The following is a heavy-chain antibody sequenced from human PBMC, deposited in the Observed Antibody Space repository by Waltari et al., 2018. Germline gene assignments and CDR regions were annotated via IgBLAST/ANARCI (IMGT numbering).Heavy chain of an antibody. Sequence: EVPLVESGGGLVQSGGSLSLSCAAAGLTFSNHWMTWVRQAPGRGLEWVANVNQDGIEKYYGDYVKGRFTISRDNAKNSLFRRRNSLRDEDTAVYDCARDSRGIGYWGQGTRVTVSS. J-gene: IGHJ4*02. CDR1: GLTFSNHW. CDR2: VNQDGIEK. CDR3: ARDSRGIGY. V-gene: IGHV3-7*01. D-gene: IGHD3-16*01.